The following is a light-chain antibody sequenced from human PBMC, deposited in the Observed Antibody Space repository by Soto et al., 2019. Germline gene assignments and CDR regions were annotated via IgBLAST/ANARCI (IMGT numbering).Light chain of an antibody. CDR1: QSFRYDY. J-gene: IGKJ2*01. Sequence: EIVLTQSPGTLSLSPEERATLSCRASQSFRYDYLAWYQQKPGQAPRLLIYGVSARATGIPDRFSGSGSGTDFTLTISGLEPEDFAVYYCQQYETSVYTFGQGTKLEI. CDR3: QQYETSVYT. CDR2: GVS. V-gene: IGKV3-20*01.